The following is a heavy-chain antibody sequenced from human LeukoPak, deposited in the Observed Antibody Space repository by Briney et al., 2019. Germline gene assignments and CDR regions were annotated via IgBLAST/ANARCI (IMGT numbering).Heavy chain of an antibody. J-gene: IGHJ4*02. D-gene: IGHD6-25*01. CDR2: IDPSGST. CDR1: GGSISSANYY. CDR3: ARVSGSGWAYDF. Sequence: PSETLSLTCTVSGGSISSANYYWSWVRQPAGKGLEWIGRIDPSGSTNYNPSLKSRVTISVDTSKNQFSLNLSSVTAADTAVYYCARVSGSGWAYDFWGQGTLVTVSS. V-gene: IGHV4-61*02.